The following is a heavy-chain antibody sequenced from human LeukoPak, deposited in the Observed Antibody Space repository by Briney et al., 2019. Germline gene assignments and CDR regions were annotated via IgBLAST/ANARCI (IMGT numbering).Heavy chain of an antibody. J-gene: IGHJ4*02. CDR1: GFTFSSYE. CDR2: ISRSGSTR. CDR3: ARSGYSYGQPFDY. V-gene: IGHV3-48*03. D-gene: IGHD5-18*01. Sequence: GGSLRLSCAASGFTFSSYEMNWVRQAPVKGLEWVSYISRSGSTRYHADSVKGRFTISRDNAKNSLYLQMNSLRAEDTAVYFCARSGYSYGQPFDYWGLGALVTVSS.